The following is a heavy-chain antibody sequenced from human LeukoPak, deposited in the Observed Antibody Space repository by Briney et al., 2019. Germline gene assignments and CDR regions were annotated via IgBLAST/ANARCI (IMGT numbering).Heavy chain of an antibody. CDR2: IYYSGST. CDR3: ARDDYGDYGGFDY. D-gene: IGHD4-17*01. V-gene: IGHV4-59*01. Sequence: PSETLSLTCTVSGGSISSYYWSWIRQPPGKGLEWIGYIYYSGSTNYTPSLKSRVTISVDTSKNQFSLKLSSVTAADTAVYYCARDDYGDYGGFDYWGQGPLVTVSS. J-gene: IGHJ4*02. CDR1: GGSISSYY.